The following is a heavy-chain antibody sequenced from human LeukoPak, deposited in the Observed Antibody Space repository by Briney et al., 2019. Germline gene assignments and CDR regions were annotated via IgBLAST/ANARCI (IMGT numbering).Heavy chain of an antibody. Sequence: SETLSLTCTVAGGSINGYYWSWIRQPAGKGLEWIGRIYNSESINYNPSLKSRVTMSIDTSKSQFSPKMNSVTAATPARYYCARDRSSSYTRDWFDPWGQGALVTVSS. CDR1: GGSINGYY. CDR3: ARDRSSSYTRDWFDP. V-gene: IGHV4-4*07. CDR2: IYNSESI. D-gene: IGHD6-13*01. J-gene: IGHJ5*02.